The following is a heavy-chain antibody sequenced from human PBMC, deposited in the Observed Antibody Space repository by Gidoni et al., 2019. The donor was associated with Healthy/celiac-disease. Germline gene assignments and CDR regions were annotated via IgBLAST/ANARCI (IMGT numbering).Heavy chain of an antibody. J-gene: IGHJ3*02. Sequence: EVQLVESGGGLVKPGGSLRLSCAASGFTFSSYSMNWVRQAPGKGLEWVSSISSSSSYIYYADSVKGRFTTSRDNAKNSLYLQMNSLRAEDTAVYDCARDRLRGVPPGDEDDAFDIWGQGTMVTVSS. CDR2: ISSSSSYI. D-gene: IGHD3-16*01. CDR3: ARDRLRGVPPGDEDDAFDI. CDR1: GFTFSSYS. V-gene: IGHV3-21*01.